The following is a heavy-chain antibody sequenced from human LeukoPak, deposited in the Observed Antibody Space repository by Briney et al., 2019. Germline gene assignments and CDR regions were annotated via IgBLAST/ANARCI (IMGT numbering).Heavy chain of an antibody. J-gene: IGHJ4*02. CDR3: ASGGNCSSTSCYQIDY. V-gene: IGHV1-69*05. Sequence: GASVKVSCKASGGTFSSYAISWVRQAPGQGLERMGGIIPIFGTANYAQKFQGRVTITTDESTSTAYMELSSLRSEDTAVYYCASGGNCSSTSCYQIDYWGQGTLVTVSS. D-gene: IGHD2-2*01. CDR2: IIPIFGTA. CDR1: GGTFSSYA.